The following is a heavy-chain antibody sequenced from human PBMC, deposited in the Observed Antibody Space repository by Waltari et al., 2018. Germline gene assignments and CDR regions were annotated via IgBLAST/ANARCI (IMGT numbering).Heavy chain of an antibody. J-gene: IGHJ4*02. CDR1: GFTFSDHY. CDR2: TRNKANSYTT. Sequence: EVQLVESGGGLVQPGGSLRLSCAASGFTFSDHYMDWVRQAPGKGLEWVGRTRNKANSYTTEYAASVKGRFTISRDDSKNSLYLQMNSLKTEDTAVYYCAREIAAAGLDYWGQGTLVTVSS. CDR3: AREIAAAGLDY. V-gene: IGHV3-72*01. D-gene: IGHD6-13*01.